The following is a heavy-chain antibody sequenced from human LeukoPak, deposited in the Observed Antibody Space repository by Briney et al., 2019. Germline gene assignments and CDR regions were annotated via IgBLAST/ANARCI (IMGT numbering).Heavy chain of an antibody. CDR2: ISGSGGST. CDR3: AKYKQQLVRTNYFDY. J-gene: IGHJ4*02. CDR1: GFTFSSYA. D-gene: IGHD6-13*01. V-gene: IGHV3-23*01. Sequence: GGSLRLSCAASGFTFSSYAMSWVRQAPGKGLEWVSAISGSGGSTYYADSVKGRFTISRDNSKNALYLQMNSLRAEDTAVYYCAKYKQQLVRTNYFDYWGQGTLVTVSS.